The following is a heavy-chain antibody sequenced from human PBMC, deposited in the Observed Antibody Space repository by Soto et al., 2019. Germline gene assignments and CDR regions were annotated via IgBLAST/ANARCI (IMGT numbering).Heavy chain of an antibody. CDR1: GFTLTRSA. D-gene: IGHD3-10*01. CDR3: ARGSTDSYPGSRIFDF. Sequence: PGGSLRLSCAGSGFTLTRSAVSWVRQAPGKGLEWVSGISAGGGDTKSADSVRGRFTISRDNSKNTLYLQMSSLRAEDSAVYYCARGSTDSYPGSRIFDFWGRGTLVTVSS. J-gene: IGHJ4*02. CDR2: ISAGGGDT. V-gene: IGHV3-23*01.